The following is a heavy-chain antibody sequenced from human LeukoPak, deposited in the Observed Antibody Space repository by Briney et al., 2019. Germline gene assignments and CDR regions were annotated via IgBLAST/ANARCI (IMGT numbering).Heavy chain of an antibody. D-gene: IGHD3-22*01. Sequence: ASVKVSCKASGYTFTSYAMNWVRQAPGQGLEWMGWINTNTGNPTYAQGFTGRFVFSLDTSVSTAYLQISSLKAEDTAVYYCARTEVLPDYYDNSGGFDYWGQGILVTVSS. CDR2: INTNTGNP. CDR3: ARTEVLPDYYDNSGGFDY. J-gene: IGHJ4*02. V-gene: IGHV7-4-1*02. CDR1: GYTFTSYA.